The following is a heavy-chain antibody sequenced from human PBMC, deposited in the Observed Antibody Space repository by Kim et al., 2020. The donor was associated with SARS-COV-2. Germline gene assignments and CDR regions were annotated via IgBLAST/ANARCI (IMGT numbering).Heavy chain of an antibody. CDR2: IYYSGST. J-gene: IGHJ6*02. D-gene: IGHD2-2*02. Sequence: SETLSLTCTVSGGSISSYYWSWIRQPPGKGLEWIGYIYYSGSTNYNPSLKSRVTISVDTSKNQFSLKLSSVTAADTAVYYCARVRGTILSLYYYYGMDVWGQGTTVTVSS. CDR1: GGSISSYY. CDR3: ARVRGTILSLYYYYGMDV. V-gene: IGHV4-59*13.